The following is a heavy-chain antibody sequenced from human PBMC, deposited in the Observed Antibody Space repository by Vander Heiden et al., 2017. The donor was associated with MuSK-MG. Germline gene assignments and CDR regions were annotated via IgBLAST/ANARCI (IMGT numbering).Heavy chain of an antibody. CDR2: IYTSGST. V-gene: IGHV4-4*07. D-gene: IGHD6-6*01. CDR1: GGSISGYY. J-gene: IGHJ6*03. CDR3: ARVLAPHYYYYYYMDV. Sequence: QVQLQESGPGLVKPSETLSLTCPVPGGSISGYYWSWIRQPAGKGLEWIGRIYTSGSTNYNPSLKSRVTMSVDTPKNQFSLKLSSVTAADTAVYYCARVLAPHYYYYYYMDVWGKGTTVTVSS.